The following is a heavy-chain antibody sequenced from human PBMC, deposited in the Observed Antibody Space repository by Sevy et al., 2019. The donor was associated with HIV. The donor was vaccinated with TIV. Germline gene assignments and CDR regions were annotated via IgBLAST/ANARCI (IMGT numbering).Heavy chain of an antibody. D-gene: IGHD3-22*01. V-gene: IGHV3-74*01. Sequence: GGSLRLSCAASGFTFSDYWMHWVRQAPGKGLVWVSRINSDGSRTSYADSVKGRFTISRDNAKNTLYLQMNSLRAEDTAVYYCAREGLDYYDNSGYRVWGQGTLVTV. J-gene: IGHJ4*02. CDR1: GFTFSDYW. CDR2: INSDGSRT. CDR3: AREGLDYYDNSGYRV.